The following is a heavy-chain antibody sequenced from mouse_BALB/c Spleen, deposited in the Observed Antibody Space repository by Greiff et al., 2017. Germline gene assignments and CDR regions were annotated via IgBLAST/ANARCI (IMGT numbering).Heavy chain of an antibody. D-gene: IGHD1-1*01. V-gene: IGHV14-3*02. CDR3: ARTTVVATDY. CDR1: GFNIKDTY. J-gene: IGHJ2*01. CDR2: IDPANGNT. Sequence: LKQSGAELVKPGASVKLSCTAPGFNIKDTYMHWVKQRPEQGLEWIGRIDPANGNTKYDPKFQGKATITADTSSNTAYLQLSSLTSEDTAVYYCARTTVVATDYWGQGTTLTVSS.